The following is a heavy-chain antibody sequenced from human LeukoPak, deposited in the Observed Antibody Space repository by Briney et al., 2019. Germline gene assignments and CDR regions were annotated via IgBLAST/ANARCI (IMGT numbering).Heavy chain of an antibody. CDR3: ARDRARDYYGSGSFYYYYGMDV. CDR2: INPNSGDT. CDR1: GYIFTGFF. J-gene: IGHJ6*02. D-gene: IGHD3-10*01. Sequence: ATVKVSCKASGYIFTGFFISWVRQAPGQGLEWMGWINPNSGDTDYGQKFQGRVSIIRDTSISTTYMELSSLTSDDTAVYFCARDRARDYYGSGSFYYYYGMDVWGQGTTVTVS. V-gene: IGHV1-2*02.